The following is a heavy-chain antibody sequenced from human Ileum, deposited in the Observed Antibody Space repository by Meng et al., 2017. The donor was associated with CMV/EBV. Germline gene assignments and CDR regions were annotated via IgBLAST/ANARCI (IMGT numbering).Heavy chain of an antibody. D-gene: IGHD6-13*01. J-gene: IGHJ4*02. V-gene: IGHV4-59*13. Sequence: ESLKISCAVSGFTFSDYYMSWVRQSPVKGLEWIGYVSHTGDTNYNPSLRTRVTISLDTSLSQFSLIVSSLTAADSAVYFCASDTGGSWYSDWGPGTLVTVSS. CDR1: GFTFSDYY. CDR2: VSHTGDT. CDR3: ASDTGGSWYSD.